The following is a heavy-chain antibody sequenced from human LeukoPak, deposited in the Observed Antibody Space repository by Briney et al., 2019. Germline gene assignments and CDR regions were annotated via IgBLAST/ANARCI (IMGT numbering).Heavy chain of an antibody. CDR2: IYYSGST. CDR1: GGSISNSNFY. CDR3: ARGPXYYXSGSSYIHDY. D-gene: IGHD3-10*01. V-gene: IGHV4-39*01. J-gene: IGHJ4*02. Sequence: SETLSLTCAVSGGSISNSNFYWGWIRQPPGKGLEWIGTIYYSGSTYYNPSLKTRVTMSVDTSKNQFSLKLTSVTAADTAVYYCARGPXYYXSGSSYIHDYWGQGTLVTVSS.